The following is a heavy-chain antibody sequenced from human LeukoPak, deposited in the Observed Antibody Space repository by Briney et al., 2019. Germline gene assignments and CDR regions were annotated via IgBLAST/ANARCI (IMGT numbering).Heavy chain of an antibody. J-gene: IGHJ4*02. CDR2: ISYSGST. D-gene: IGHD3-22*01. CDR3: ARLRLFPDYFDY. Sequence: KPSETLSLTCAVSGVSISNYYWSWIRQPPGKGLEWIGYISYSGSTNYNPSLKSRVTISVDTSKSQFSLKLSSVIAADTAVYYCARLRLFPDYFDYWGQGTLVTVSS. V-gene: IGHV4-59*01. CDR1: GVSISNYY.